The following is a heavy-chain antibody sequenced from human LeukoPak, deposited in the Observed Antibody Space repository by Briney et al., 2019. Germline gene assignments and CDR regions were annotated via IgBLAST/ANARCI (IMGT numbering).Heavy chain of an antibody. J-gene: IGHJ4*02. CDR2: ISGSGGST. V-gene: IGHV3-23*01. Sequence: GGSLRLSCAASGFTFSSYAMSWVRQAPGKGLEWVSAISGSGGSTYYADSVKGRFTISRDNAKSSLYLQMNSLRAEDAAVYYCARGGLTYYDILTGYHFDYWGQGTLVTVSS. D-gene: IGHD3-9*01. CDR3: ARGGLTYYDILTGYHFDY. CDR1: GFTFSSYA.